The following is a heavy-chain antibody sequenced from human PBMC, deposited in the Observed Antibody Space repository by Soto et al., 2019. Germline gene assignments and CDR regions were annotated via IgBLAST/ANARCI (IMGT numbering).Heavy chain of an antibody. CDR3: AKDRDYPRDYFHY. V-gene: IGHV3-11*01. CDR2: ISSSDTII. D-gene: IGHD3-10*01. Sequence: GGSLRLSCAASGFTFSDYYMSWIRQAPGKGLEWVSYISSSDTIIYYADSVKGRFTISRDFSKNTVFLHMDSLRAEDTAVYYCAKDRDYPRDYFHYWGQGTLVTVS. J-gene: IGHJ4*02. CDR1: GFTFSDYY.